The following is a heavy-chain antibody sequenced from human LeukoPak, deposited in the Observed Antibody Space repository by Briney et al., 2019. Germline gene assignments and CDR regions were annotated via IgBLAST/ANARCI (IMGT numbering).Heavy chain of an antibody. D-gene: IGHD6-6*01. Sequence: ASVKVSCKASGYTFTGYYMHWVRKAPGQGLEWMGWINPNSGGTNYAQKFQGRVTMTRDTSISTAYMELSRLRSDDTAVYYCARRRIATYGMDVWGQGTTVTVSS. V-gene: IGHV1-2*02. CDR1: GYTFTGYY. CDR2: INPNSGGT. J-gene: IGHJ6*02. CDR3: ARRRIATYGMDV.